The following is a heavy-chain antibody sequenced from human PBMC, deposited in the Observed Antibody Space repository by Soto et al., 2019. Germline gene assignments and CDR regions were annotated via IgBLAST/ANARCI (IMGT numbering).Heavy chain of an antibody. CDR1: GATFSSYA. Sequence: QVQLVESGGGMVQPGRSLRLSCAASGATFSSYAMHWVRQAPGKGLEWVAVISYDGSKKYYADPVKGRFTISRDNSKNTLYLEMNSLRAEDTALYYCARDRGSATTRYCYGMDVW. J-gene: IGHJ6*01. D-gene: IGHD1-7*01. CDR2: ISYDGSKK. CDR3: ARDRGSATTRYCYGMDV. V-gene: IGHV3-30-3*01.